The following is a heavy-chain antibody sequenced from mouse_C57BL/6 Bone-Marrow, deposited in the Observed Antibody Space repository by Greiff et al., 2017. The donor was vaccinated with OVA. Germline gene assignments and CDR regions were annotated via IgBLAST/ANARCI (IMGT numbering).Heavy chain of an antibody. CDR1: GFNIKDDY. CDR2: IDPENGDT. J-gene: IGHJ2*01. V-gene: IGHV14-4*01. D-gene: IGHD1-1*01. CDR3: TNPFYYGSSYGDFDY. Sequence: VQLKQSGAELVRPGASVKLSCTASGFNIKDDYMHWVKQRPEQGLEWIGWIDPENGDTEYASKFQGKATITADTSSNTAYLQLSSLTSEDTAVYYCTNPFYYGSSYGDFDYWGQGTTLTVSS.